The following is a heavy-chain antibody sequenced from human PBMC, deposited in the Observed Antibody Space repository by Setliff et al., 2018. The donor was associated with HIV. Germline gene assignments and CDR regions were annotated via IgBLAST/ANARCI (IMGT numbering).Heavy chain of an antibody. CDR1: GYSINSSHF. J-gene: IGHJ4*02. CDR3: ARDPGITAAGTEYFDS. V-gene: IGHV4-38-2*02. D-gene: IGHD6-13*01. CDR2: IYHSGNT. Sequence: SETLSLTCTVSGYSINSSHFWGWIRQPPGKGLEWVGSIYHSGNTHYNPSLKSRVTISVDTSKNQFSLKLSSVTAADTAVYYCARDPGITAAGTEYFDSWGQGILVTVSS.